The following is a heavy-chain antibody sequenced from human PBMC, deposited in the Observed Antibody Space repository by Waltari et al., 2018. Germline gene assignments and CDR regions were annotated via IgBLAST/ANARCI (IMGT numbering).Heavy chain of an antibody. CDR3: AREDYYDSSGFDI. V-gene: IGHV3-21*01. D-gene: IGHD3-22*01. CDR2: ISSSSSYI. CDR1: GFTFSSYS. J-gene: IGHJ3*02. Sequence: EVQLVESGGGLVKPGGSLRLSCAASGFTFSSYSMNWVRQAPGKGLEWVSSISSSSSYIYYADSVKGRFTISRDNAKNTLYLQMNSLRAEDTAVYYCAREDYYDSSGFDIWGQGTMVTVSS.